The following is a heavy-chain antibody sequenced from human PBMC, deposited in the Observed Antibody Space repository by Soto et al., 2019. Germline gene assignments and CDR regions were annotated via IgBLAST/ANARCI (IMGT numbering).Heavy chain of an antibody. CDR3: ARQGSVWYFFDS. D-gene: IGHD6-19*01. CDR1: GGSISSGDYY. CDR2: IYHSGST. V-gene: IGHV4-39*01. Sequence: PSETLSLTCTVSGGSISSGDYYWGWIRQPPGKGLEWIATIYHSGSTYYNPSLKSRITISVDTSKNQFSLKLSSVTAADTAVYYCARQGSVWYFFDSWGQGTLVTVSS. J-gene: IGHJ4*02.